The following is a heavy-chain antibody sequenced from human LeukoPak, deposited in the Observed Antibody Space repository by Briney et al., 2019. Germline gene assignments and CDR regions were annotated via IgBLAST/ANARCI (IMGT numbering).Heavy chain of an antibody. Sequence: PGGSLRLSCAASGFTVSSDYMSWVRQAPGKGLEWVSAISGSGGSTYYADSVRGRFTISRDNSKNTLYLQMNSLRAEDTAVYYCAKGSELVAPAAIPFDYWGQGTLVTVSS. V-gene: IGHV3-23*01. CDR1: GFTVSSDY. CDR3: AKGSELVAPAAIPFDY. CDR2: ISGSGGST. J-gene: IGHJ4*02. D-gene: IGHD2-2*01.